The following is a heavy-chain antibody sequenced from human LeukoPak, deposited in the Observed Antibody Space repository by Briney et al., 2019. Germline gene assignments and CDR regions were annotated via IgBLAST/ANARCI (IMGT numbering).Heavy chain of an antibody. CDR2: INHSGST. J-gene: IGHJ3*02. CDR3: ATDSQRSAFDI. CDR1: GGFFSGYY. V-gene: IGHV4-34*01. D-gene: IGHD4-17*01. Sequence: SETLSLTCAVYGGFFSGYYWSWIRQPPGKGLERIGEINHSGSTNYNPSLKSRVTISVDTSKNQFSLKLSSVTAADTAVYYCATDSQRSAFDIWGQGTMVTVSS.